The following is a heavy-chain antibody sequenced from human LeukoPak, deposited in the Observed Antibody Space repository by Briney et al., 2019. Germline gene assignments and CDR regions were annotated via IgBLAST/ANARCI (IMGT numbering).Heavy chain of an antibody. CDR3: ARGVNSGYFDY. J-gene: IGHJ4*02. CDR1: GGSISSYY. V-gene: IGHV4-59*01. D-gene: IGHD1-26*01. Sequence: SETLSLTCTVSGGSISSYYWTWIRQPPGKGLEWIGYIYYSGSTNYNPSLKSRVTISVDTSKNQFSLKLTSVTAANTAVYYCARGVNSGYFDYCGQGTLVTVSS. CDR2: IYYSGST.